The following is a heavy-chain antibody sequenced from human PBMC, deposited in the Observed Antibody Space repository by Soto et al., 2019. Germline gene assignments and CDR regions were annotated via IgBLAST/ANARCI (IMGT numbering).Heavy chain of an antibody. CDR3: ARTGHYLVHX. V-gene: IGHV6-1*01. D-gene: IGHD6-6*01. CDR2: TYYRSKWSS. J-gene: IGHJ4*02. CDR1: GDSVSSKSAA. Sequence: SQTLSLTCSISGDSVSSKSAAWHWIRQSPSIGLEWLGRTYYRSKWSSNYAVSLKSRITINPETSKNQFSLKLRSVTPDDASMYYCARTGHYLVHXWGQVTLFTVSX.